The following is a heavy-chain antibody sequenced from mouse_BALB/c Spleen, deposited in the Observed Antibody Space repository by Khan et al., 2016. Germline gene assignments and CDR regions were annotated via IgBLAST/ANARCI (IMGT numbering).Heavy chain of an antibody. CDR3: TIYGNYAPWFAN. V-gene: IGHV3-2*02. CDR2: IRYSGST. Sequence: EVQLQESGPGLVKPSQSLSLTCTVTGYSITSDYAWNWIRQFPGNKLEWMGYIRYSGSTSYNPSLKSRISITRDTSRNQFFLQLNSVTTEDKATYYCTIYGNYAPWFANWGQGTLVTVSA. D-gene: IGHD2-1*01. CDR1: GYSITSDYA. J-gene: IGHJ3*01.